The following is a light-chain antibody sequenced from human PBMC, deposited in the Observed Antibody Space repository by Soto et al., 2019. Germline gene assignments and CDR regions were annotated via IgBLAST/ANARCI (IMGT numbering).Light chain of an antibody. Sequence: AIRMTQSPSSLSASTGDRVTITCRASQGISSYLAWYQQKPGKAPKLLIYAASTLQRGVPSRFSGSGSVTAFTLTISCLQSEDFATYSCQQYYSYPGAFGPGTKVDIK. CDR2: AAS. V-gene: IGKV1-8*01. CDR1: QGISSY. J-gene: IGKJ3*01. CDR3: QQYYSYPGA.